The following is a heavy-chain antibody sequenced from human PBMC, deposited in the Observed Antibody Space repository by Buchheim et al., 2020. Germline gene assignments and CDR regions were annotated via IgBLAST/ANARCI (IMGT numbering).Heavy chain of an antibody. Sequence: QVQLQESGPGLVKPSQTLSLTCTVSGGSISSGGYYWSWIRQHPGKGLEWIGYIYYSGSTYYNPSLKSRVTISVDTSKNQFSLKLSSVTAADTAVYYCARGNLGYYGSGSYYEFPYFDYWGQGTL. V-gene: IGHV4-31*03. CDR1: GGSISSGGYY. J-gene: IGHJ4*02. CDR3: ARGNLGYYGSGSYYEFPYFDY. CDR2: IYYSGST. D-gene: IGHD3-10*01.